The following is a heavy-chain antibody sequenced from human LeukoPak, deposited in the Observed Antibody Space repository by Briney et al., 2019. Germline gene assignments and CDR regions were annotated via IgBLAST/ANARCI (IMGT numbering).Heavy chain of an antibody. CDR1: GGSISSSSYY. J-gene: IGHJ4*02. CDR3: ARQRRLELPDY. D-gene: IGHD3-16*01. Sequence: SETLSLTCSVSGGSISSSSYYWGWIRQPPGKGLEWIGSISYSGNIYYNPSLKSRVTISVDTSKNQFSLKLSSVTAADTAVYYCARQRRLELPDYWGQGTLVTVSS. CDR2: ISYSGNI. V-gene: IGHV4-39*01.